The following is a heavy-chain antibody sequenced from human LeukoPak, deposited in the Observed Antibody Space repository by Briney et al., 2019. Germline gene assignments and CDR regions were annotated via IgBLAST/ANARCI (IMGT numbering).Heavy chain of an antibody. CDR1: GYSISSGYY. V-gene: IGHV4-38-2*02. CDR2: SYHSGST. J-gene: IGHJ4*02. D-gene: IGHD2-2*01. CDR3: ARDSSTSCYFN. Sequence: SETLSLTCTVSGYSISSGYYWGWIRQPPGKGMEGIGSSYHSGSTDYNPSIKSRVTISVDTSKSQFSLKLSSVTAADTAVYYCARDSSTSCYFNWGPGTLVTVSS.